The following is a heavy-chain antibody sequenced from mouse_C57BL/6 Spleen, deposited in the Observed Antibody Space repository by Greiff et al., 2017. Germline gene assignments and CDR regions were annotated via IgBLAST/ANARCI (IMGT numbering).Heavy chain of an antibody. J-gene: IGHJ4*01. CDR3: ASSTNWDVGYAMDY. Sequence: QVQLQQSGPELVKPGASVKISCKASGYAFSSSWMNWVKQRPGQGLEWIGRIYPGDGDTNYNGKFKGKATLTADKSSSTAYMQLSSLTSEDSAVYFCASSTNWDVGYAMDYWGQGTSVTVSS. D-gene: IGHD4-1*01. CDR2: IYPGDGDT. CDR1: GYAFSSSW. V-gene: IGHV1-82*01.